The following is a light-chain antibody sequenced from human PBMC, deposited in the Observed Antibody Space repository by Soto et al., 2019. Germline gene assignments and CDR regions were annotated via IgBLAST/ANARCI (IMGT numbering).Light chain of an antibody. J-gene: IGKJ4*01. CDR1: QDITNY. CDR3: QQYDNLPLT. CDR2: VAS. Sequence: DIQMTQSPSSLSASVGDRVTITCQASQDITNYLNWYQQKPGEAPKLLIYVASNLETGVPSRFSGSGSGTDFTFTISSLQPEDIATYYCQQYDNLPLTFGGGTKVEIK. V-gene: IGKV1-33*01.